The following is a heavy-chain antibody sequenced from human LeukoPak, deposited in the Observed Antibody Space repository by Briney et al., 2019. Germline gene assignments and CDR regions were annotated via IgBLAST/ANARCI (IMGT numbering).Heavy chain of an antibody. J-gene: IGHJ4*02. D-gene: IGHD1-26*01. CDR3: AKSGGSGLIDY. CDR2: IYHSGST. CDR1: GYSISSDYY. V-gene: IGHV4-38-2*02. Sequence: SETLSLTCTVSGYSISSDYYWGWIRQPPGRGLEWIGTIYHSGSTYYNPSLKSRVTISVDTSKNQFSLNLSSVTAADTAVYYCAKSGGSGLIDYWGQGTLVTVSS.